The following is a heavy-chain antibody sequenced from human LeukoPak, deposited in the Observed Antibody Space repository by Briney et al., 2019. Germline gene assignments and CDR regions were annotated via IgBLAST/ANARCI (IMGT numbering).Heavy chain of an antibody. V-gene: IGHV4-39*01. J-gene: IGHJ4*02. CDR3: ARQEVYCSSTSCYARGYSYGPFFDY. Sequence: SEALSVTCTVSGDSLSRSSYYLGWIRQPPGKGLEWVGTVYYIWCTYYNPSLKSRVTLSVDTSKNQFSLKLSPVTAADTAVYYCARQEVYCSSTSCYARGYSYGPFFDYWGQGTLVTVSS. D-gene: IGHD2-2*01. CDR2: VYYIWCT. CDR1: GDSLSRSSYY.